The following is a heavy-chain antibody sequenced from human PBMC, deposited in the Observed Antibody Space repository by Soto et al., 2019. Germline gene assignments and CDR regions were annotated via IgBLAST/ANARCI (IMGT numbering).Heavy chain of an antibody. CDR1: GGSISSSNW. CDR2: IYHSGST. D-gene: IGHD6-13*01. J-gene: IGHJ4*02. CDR3: ARHPQGIAAAGRPFDY. V-gene: IGHV4-4*02. Sequence: SETLSLTCAVSGGSISSSNWWSWVRQPPGKGLEWIGEIYHSGSTNYNPSLKSRVTISVDKSKNQFSLKLSSVTAADTAVYYRARHPQGIAAAGRPFDYWGQGTLVTVSS.